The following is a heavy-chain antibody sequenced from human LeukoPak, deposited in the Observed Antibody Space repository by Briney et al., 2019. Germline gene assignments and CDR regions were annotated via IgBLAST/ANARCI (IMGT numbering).Heavy chain of an antibody. CDR3: ARDLRL. J-gene: IGHJ4*02. V-gene: IGHV3-21*01. Sequence: GGSLRLSCAASGFTFSSFSMNWVRQAPGKGLEWVSSITSSSNYIYYASSVRGRFTISRDNAKNSLYLQVNSLRAEDTAVYYCARDLRLWGQGTLVTVSS. CDR1: GFTFSSFS. CDR2: ITSSSNYI.